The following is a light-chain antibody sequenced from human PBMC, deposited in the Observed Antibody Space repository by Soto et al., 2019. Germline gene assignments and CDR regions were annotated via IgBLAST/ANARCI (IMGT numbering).Light chain of an antibody. CDR3: QQYNNWPRT. CDR2: GAS. CDR1: QSVSSN. V-gene: IGKV3-15*01. J-gene: IGKJ1*01. Sequence: IVMTQSPATLSVSPEGRATLSCRASQSVSSNLAWYQQKPGQAPRLLIYGASTRATGIPARFSGSGSGTEFTLTISSLQSEDFAVYYCQQYNNWPRTFGQGTKVDIK.